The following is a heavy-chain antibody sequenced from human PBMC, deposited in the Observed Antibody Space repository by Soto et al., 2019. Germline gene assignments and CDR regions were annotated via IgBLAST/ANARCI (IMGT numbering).Heavy chain of an antibody. Sequence: QVQLVESGGSVVQPGRSLRLSCAASGFTFSSYAMHWVRQAPGKGLEWVAVISYDGSNKYYADSVKGRFTISRDNSKNTLYLQMNSLRAEDTAVYYCARDNDWYFDLWGRGTLVTVSS. CDR2: ISYDGSNK. CDR3: ARDNDWYFDL. V-gene: IGHV3-30-3*01. J-gene: IGHJ2*01. CDR1: GFTFSSYA.